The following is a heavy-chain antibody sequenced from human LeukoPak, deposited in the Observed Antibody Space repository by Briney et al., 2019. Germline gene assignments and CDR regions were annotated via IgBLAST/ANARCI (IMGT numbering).Heavy chain of an antibody. CDR2: ISGSGGST. J-gene: IGHJ4*02. CDR1: GFTFSNAW. D-gene: IGHD2-15*01. V-gene: IGHV3-23*01. CDR3: AKDSVVVPGLVNYFDS. Sequence: GGSLRLSCAASGFTFSNAWMSWVRQAPGKGVEWVSGISGSGGSTYYADSLKGRFTISRDNSKDTLYVQMNSLRAEDTAVYYCAKDSVVVPGLVNYFDSWGQGTLVTVSS.